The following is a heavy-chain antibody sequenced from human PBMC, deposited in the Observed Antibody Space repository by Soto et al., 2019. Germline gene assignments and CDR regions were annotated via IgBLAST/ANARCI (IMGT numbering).Heavy chain of an antibody. CDR1: GGTFSSYA. Sequence: QVQLVQSGAEVKKPGSSVKVSCKASGGTFSSYAISWVRQAPGQGLEGMGGIIPISGTANYAQKFQGRVTITADESTSTAYMELSSLRSEDTALYYCARSQGSSTSLEIYYYYYYGMGVWGHGTRVTVSS. V-gene: IGHV1-69*01. CDR3: ARSQGSSTSLEIYYYYYYGMGV. CDR2: IIPISGTA. J-gene: IGHJ6*02. D-gene: IGHD2-2*01.